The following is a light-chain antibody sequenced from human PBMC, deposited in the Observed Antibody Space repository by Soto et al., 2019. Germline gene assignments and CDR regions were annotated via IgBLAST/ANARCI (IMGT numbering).Light chain of an antibody. CDR3: QQYNNWPRT. Sequence: EIVMTQSPATLSVSPGERATLSCRASQSLRSNLAWYQQKPGQPPRLLIYGASTRATGIPARFSGSGSGTEFTLTISSLQSEDFAVYYCQQYNNWPRTFGQGTKVDIK. CDR2: GAS. CDR1: QSLRSN. J-gene: IGKJ1*01. V-gene: IGKV3-15*01.